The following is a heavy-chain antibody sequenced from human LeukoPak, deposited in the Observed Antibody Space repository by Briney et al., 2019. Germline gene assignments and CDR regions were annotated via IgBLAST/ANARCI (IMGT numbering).Heavy chain of an antibody. J-gene: IGHJ4*02. V-gene: IGHV3-15*01. CDR2: IKSKTDGGTT. CDR3: TTETYCYDSSGYYYFDY. Sequence: PGGSLRLSCAASGFTFSNAWMSWVRQAPGKGLEWVSRIKSKTDGGTTDYAAPVKGRFTISRDDSKNKLYLQMNRLKTEDTAVYYCTTETYCYDSSGYYYFDYWGQGTLVTVSS. D-gene: IGHD3-22*01. CDR1: GFTFSNAW.